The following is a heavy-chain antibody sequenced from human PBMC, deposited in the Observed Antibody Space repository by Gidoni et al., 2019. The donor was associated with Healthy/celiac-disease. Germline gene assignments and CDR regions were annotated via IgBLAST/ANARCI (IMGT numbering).Heavy chain of an antibody. CDR3: ARSGYSGYPTSWFDP. Sequence: EVQLVQSGAEVKKPGESLRISGKGPGYSFTSYWISWVRQMPGKGQEWMGRIDPSDSYTNYSPSFQGHVTISADKSISTAYLQWSSLKASDTAMYYCARSGYSGYPTSWFDPWGQGTLVTVSS. D-gene: IGHD5-12*01. CDR2: IDPSDSYT. V-gene: IGHV5-10-1*03. J-gene: IGHJ5*02. CDR1: GYSFTSYW.